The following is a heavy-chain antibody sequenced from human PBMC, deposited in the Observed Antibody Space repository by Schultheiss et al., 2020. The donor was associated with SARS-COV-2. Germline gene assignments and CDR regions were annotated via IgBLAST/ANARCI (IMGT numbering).Heavy chain of an antibody. J-gene: IGHJ4*02. CDR2: IYYSGST. CDR3: ARTPTSGWNRWVDY. Sequence: SETLSLTCTVSGGSISSYYWSWIRQPPGKGLEWIGSIYYSGSTYYNPSLKSRVTISVDTSKNQFSLNLSSVTAADTAVYYCARTPTSGWNRWVDYWGQGTLVTVSS. CDR1: GGSISSYY. D-gene: IGHD6-19*01. V-gene: IGHV4-59*01.